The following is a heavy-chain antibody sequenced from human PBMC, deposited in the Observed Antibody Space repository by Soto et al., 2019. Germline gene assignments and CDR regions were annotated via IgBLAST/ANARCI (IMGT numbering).Heavy chain of an antibody. CDR1: GYTFSTYY. Sequence: ASVKVSCKASGYTFSTYYIHWVRQAPGQGPEWMGMINPSGGSTIYAQKLQGRVTITADESTSTAYMELSSLRSEDTAVYYCASHDFWSGYMGDYYYMDVWGKGTTVTVSS. CDR2: INPSGGST. V-gene: IGHV1-46*04. CDR3: ASHDFWSGYMGDYYYMDV. J-gene: IGHJ6*03. D-gene: IGHD3-3*01.